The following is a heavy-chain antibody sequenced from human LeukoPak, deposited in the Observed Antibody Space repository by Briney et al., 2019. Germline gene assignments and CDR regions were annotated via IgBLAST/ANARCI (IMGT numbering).Heavy chain of an antibody. CDR1: GYSFTSYW. CDR3: ARAEGGSSSWYSFFDY. J-gene: IGHJ4*02. Sequence: GESLKFSCKGSGYSFTSYWIGWVRQMPGKGLEWMGIIYPGDSDTRYSPSFQGQVTISADKSISTAYLQWSSLKASDTAMYYCARAEGGSSSWYSFFDYWGQGTLVTVSS. D-gene: IGHD6-13*01. CDR2: IYPGDSDT. V-gene: IGHV5-51*01.